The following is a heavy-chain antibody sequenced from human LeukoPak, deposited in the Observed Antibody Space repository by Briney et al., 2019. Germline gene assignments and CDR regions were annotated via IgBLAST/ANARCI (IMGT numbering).Heavy chain of an antibody. D-gene: IGHD3-10*01. CDR2: ISYDGSNK. CDR1: GFIFSSYG. J-gene: IGHJ5*02. Sequence: GRSLRLSCAASGFIFSSYGMHWVRQAPGEGLEWVAVISYDGSNKYYADSVKGRFTISRDNSKNTLYLQMNSLRAEDTAVYYCAKVSGPGFGESPSSNNWFDPWGQGTLVTVSS. CDR3: AKVSGPGFGESPSSNNWFDP. V-gene: IGHV3-30*18.